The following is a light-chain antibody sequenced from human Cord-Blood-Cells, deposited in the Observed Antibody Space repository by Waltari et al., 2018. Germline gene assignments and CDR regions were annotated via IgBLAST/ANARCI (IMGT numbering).Light chain of an antibody. J-gene: IGKJ4*01. CDR3: QQYNNWPLT. V-gene: IGKV3-15*01. CDR1: PSVSSN. Sequence: EIVLTQSPATLSVSPGERATLACRASPSVSSNLAWYQQKPGQAPRLLIYGASTRATGIPARFSGSGSGTEFTLTISSLQSEDCAVYYCQQYNNWPLTFGGGTKVEIK. CDR2: GAS.